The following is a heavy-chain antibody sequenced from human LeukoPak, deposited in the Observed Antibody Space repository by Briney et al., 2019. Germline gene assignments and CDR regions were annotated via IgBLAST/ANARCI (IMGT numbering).Heavy chain of an antibody. J-gene: IGHJ6*03. CDR3: ARMGYSSSWFLPYYYYYYMDV. CDR2: ISSSSSSI. CDR1: GITFSTYS. V-gene: IGHV3-21*01. D-gene: IGHD6-13*01. Sequence: GGSLRLSCAASGITFSTYSMNWVRQAPGKGLERVSSISSSSSSIYYADSVKGRFTISRDNAKNSLYLQMNSLRAEDTAVYYCARMGYSSSWFLPYYYYYYMDVWGKGTTVTVSS.